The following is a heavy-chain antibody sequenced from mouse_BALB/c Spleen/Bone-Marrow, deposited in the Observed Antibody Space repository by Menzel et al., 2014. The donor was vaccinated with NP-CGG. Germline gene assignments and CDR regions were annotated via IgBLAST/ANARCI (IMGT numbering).Heavy chain of an antibody. CDR2: INPYNGGS. V-gene: IGHV1-18*01. CDR1: GYSFTDYT. CDR3: ARDGYGRYFDV. Sequence: EVQLQQSGPELVKPGALMKISCKASGYSFTDYTMNWVRQSHGKNLEWIGLINPYNGGSTYNQKFKGTATLTVDRSSSTAYMELLSLTSDDSAVYYCARDGYGRYFDVWGAGTTVTVSS. D-gene: IGHD2-2*01. J-gene: IGHJ1*01.